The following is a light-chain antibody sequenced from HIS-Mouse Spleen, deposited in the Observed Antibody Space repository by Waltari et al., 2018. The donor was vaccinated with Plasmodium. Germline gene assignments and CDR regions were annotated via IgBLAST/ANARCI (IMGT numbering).Light chain of an antibody. Sequence: QSALTQPASVSGSPGQSITISCTGTSSDVGGYNYVSWYQQPPGKAPKLMIYEVSNRPSGVSNRFSGSKSGNTASLTISGLQAEDEADYYCSSYISSSTLDVFGTGTKVTVL. J-gene: IGLJ1*01. CDR1: SSDVGGYNY. CDR3: SSYISSSTLDV. CDR2: EVS. V-gene: IGLV2-14*01.